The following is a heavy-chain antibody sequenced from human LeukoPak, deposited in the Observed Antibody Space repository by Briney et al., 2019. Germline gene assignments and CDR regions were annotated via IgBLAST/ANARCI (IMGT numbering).Heavy chain of an antibody. V-gene: IGHV5-51*01. CDR2: IYPGDSET. CDR3: ARRAGYSGYDT. D-gene: IGHD5-12*01. CDR1: GYSFTNYW. J-gene: IGHJ5*02. Sequence: GESLKISCKGSGYSFTNYWIDWVRQMPGKGLDWMGIIYPGDSETRYIPSFQGQVTISADKSISTAYLQWSSLKASDTAMYYCARRAGYSGYDTWGQGTLVTVSS.